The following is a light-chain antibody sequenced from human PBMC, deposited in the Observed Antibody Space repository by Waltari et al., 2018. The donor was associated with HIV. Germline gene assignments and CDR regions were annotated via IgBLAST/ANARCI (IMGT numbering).Light chain of an antibody. Sequence: SYVLTQPPSMSLSPGQTARTTSPGYALPQQSAYWYQQKPGRAPVLVIYTDSEMPSGIPERFSGSSSGTTVTLTISGVQAEDEADYYCQSADTSGTHVVFGGGTKLTVL. CDR2: TDS. CDR1: ALPQQS. V-gene: IGLV3-25*03. CDR3: QSADTSGTHVV. J-gene: IGLJ2*01.